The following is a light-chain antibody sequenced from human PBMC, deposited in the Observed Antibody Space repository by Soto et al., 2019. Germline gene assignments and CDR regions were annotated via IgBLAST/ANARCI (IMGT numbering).Light chain of an antibody. V-gene: IGKV1-5*01. Sequence: DFQMTQSPPTLSASVGDRVTLTCRASQSIGGWLAWYQQRPGKAPKLLIYDASTLASGVPSRFTGSGSGTHFTLTIDNLQPDDAATYYWQQHNDYATFGQGT. CDR2: DAS. CDR1: QSIGGW. J-gene: IGKJ2*01. CDR3: QQHNDYAT.